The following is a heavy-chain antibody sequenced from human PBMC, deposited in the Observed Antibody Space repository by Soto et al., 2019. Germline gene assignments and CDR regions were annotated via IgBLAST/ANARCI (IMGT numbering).Heavy chain of an antibody. V-gene: IGHV4-34*01. J-gene: IGHJ4*01. CDR3: ARAHVMVVAGSTFDF. CDR1: GGSFSGYY. Sequence: KSSETLSLTCAVYGGSFSGYYWSWIRQPPGKGLEWIGEINHSGSTNYNPSLKSRVTISMDTSNNQFSLRLTSVTAADTAVYYCARAHVMVVAGSTFDFWGHGIMVTVSS. CDR2: INHSGST. D-gene: IGHD2-15*01.